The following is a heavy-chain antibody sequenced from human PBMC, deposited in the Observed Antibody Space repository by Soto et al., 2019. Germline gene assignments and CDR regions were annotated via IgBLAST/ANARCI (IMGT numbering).Heavy chain of an antibody. V-gene: IGHV1-69*12. CDR3: AREVAADGTFREDVFDI. D-gene: IGHD6-13*01. CDR2: IIPIFTTT. J-gene: IGHJ3*02. CDR1: GGTFSNHA. Sequence: QVHLVQSGAEVKKPGSSVKVSCKAPGGTFSNHAINWVRQAPGQGLEWRGRIIPIFTTTNYAQKFQGRVSMTADESTTTAYMELSSLKHDDTAVYYCAREVAADGTFREDVFDIWGQGTLVTVSS.